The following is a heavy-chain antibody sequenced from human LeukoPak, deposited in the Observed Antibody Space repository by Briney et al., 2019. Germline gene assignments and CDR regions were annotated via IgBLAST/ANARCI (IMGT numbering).Heavy chain of an antibody. Sequence: ASVKVSCKVSRYTLTELSMHWVRQAPGKGLEWTGGFDPEDGETIYAQKFQGRVTMTEDTSTDTAYMELSSLRSEDTAVYYCATGPRLARYYYGMDVWGQGTTVTVSS. CDR3: ATGPRLARYYYGMDV. J-gene: IGHJ6*02. V-gene: IGHV1-24*01. D-gene: IGHD3-3*02. CDR1: RYTLTELS. CDR2: FDPEDGET.